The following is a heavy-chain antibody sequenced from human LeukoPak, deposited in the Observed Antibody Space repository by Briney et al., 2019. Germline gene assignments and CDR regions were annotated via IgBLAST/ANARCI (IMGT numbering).Heavy chain of an antibody. D-gene: IGHD3-22*01. Sequence: SVKVSCKASGGTFGSYAVSWVRQTPGQGLEWMGGIIPILGTANYAQKFQGRVTITADESTSTAYMELSSLRSEDTAVYYCARDRYYDGSGHYFESIYWGQGTLVTVSS. V-gene: IGHV1-69*13. CDR2: IIPILGTA. CDR1: GGTFGSYA. J-gene: IGHJ4*02. CDR3: ARDRYYDGSGHYFESIY.